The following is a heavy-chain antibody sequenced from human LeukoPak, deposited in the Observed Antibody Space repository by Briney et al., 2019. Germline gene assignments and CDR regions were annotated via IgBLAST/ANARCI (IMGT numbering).Heavy chain of an antibody. CDR2: IIPIFGTA. Sequence: SVKVSCKTSGYTFTDYYMHWVRQAPGQGLEWMGGIIPIFGTANYAQKFQGRVTITTDESTSTAYMELSSLRSEDTAVYYCAREALSPRRLDYWGQGTLVTVSS. D-gene: IGHD1-14*01. J-gene: IGHJ4*02. CDR3: AREALSPRRLDY. V-gene: IGHV1-69*05. CDR1: GYTFTDYY.